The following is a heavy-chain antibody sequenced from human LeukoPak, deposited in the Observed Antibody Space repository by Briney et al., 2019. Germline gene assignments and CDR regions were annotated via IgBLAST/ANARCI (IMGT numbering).Heavy chain of an antibody. D-gene: IGHD3-22*01. CDR1: GGSICSGGYY. Sequence: PSETLSLTCTVSGGSICSGGYYWSWIRQHPGKGLEWIGYIYYSGSTYYNPSLKSRVTISVDTSKNQFSLKLSSVTAADTAVYYCARGPYYYDSSGHDYWSQGTLVTVSS. J-gene: IGHJ4*02. CDR2: IYYSGST. V-gene: IGHV4-31*03. CDR3: ARGPYYYDSSGHDY.